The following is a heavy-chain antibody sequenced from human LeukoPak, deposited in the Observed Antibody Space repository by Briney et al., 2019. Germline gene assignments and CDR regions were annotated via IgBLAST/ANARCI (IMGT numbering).Heavy chain of an antibody. Sequence: SETLSLTCTVSGGSISSSRFYWGWIRQPPGKRLECIGSIHYSGSTSYNPSLKSRVTISVDTSKNQFSLKLTSVTAADTAVYYCARHVSSYASGAYYFDYWGQGTLVTVSS. CDR2: IHYSGST. J-gene: IGHJ4*02. V-gene: IGHV4-39*01. CDR3: ARHVSSYASGAYYFDY. D-gene: IGHD3-16*01. CDR1: GGSISSSRFY.